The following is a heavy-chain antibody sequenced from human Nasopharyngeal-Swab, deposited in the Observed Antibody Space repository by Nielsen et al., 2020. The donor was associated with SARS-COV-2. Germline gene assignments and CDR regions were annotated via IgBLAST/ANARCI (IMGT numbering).Heavy chain of an antibody. V-gene: IGHV3-30-3*02. CDR1: GFNFTSYA. CDR2: VSYDGTNT. Sequence: GGSLRLSCSASGFNFTSYAIHCVRQPPGKGLEWVAVVSYDGTNTFYADSVKGRFAISRDNSKSTVSLQMNSLRSEDTAVYYCAEDRRGRSIDSWGQGTLVTVSS. CDR3: AEDRRGRSIDS. J-gene: IGHJ4*02.